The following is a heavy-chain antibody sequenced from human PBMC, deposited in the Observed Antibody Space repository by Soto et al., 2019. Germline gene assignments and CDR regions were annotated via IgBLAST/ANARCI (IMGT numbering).Heavy chain of an antibody. Sequence: QVQLVESGGGVVQPGRSLRLSCAASGFTFSSYAMHWVRQAPGKGLEWVAVISYDGSNKYYADSVKGRFTISRDNSKNTLYLQMNSLRAEDTAVYYCARPRRDGNDESSGYHYWGQGTLVTVSS. CDR1: GFTFSSYA. D-gene: IGHD3-22*01. V-gene: IGHV3-30-3*01. CDR2: ISYDGSNK. J-gene: IGHJ4*02. CDR3: ARPRRDGNDESSGYHY.